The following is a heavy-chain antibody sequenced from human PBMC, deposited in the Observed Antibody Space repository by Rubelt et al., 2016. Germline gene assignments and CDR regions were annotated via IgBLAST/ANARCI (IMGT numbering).Heavy chain of an antibody. CDR1: GYTFTGYY. V-gene: IGHV1-2*02. J-gene: IGHJ4*02. CDR3: ARGNSGYDYGLDY. CDR2: INPNSGGT. Sequence: QVQLVQSGAEVKKPGASVKVSCKASGYTFTGYYMHWVRQAPGQGLEWMGWINPNSGGTNYAQKFQGRGTMARETSVSKAFRGLGRLTSDDTAVYYCARGNSGYDYGLDYWGQGTLVTVSS. D-gene: IGHD5-12*01.